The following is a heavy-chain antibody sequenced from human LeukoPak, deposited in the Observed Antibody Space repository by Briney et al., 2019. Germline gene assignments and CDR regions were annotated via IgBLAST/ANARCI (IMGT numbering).Heavy chain of an antibody. CDR1: GFNFRSYA. J-gene: IGHJ4*02. Sequence: GGSLRVSCAASGFNFRSYAMSWVRQAPGKGLEWVSTVTGGAVAAYYADSVRGRHTISRDNSKNTLYLQMNSLRAEDTAVYYCARDSPLKGYNSGWATNSFDFWGQGTLVTVSS. CDR2: VTGGAVAA. V-gene: IGHV3-23*01. CDR3: ARDSPLKGYNSGWATNSFDF. D-gene: IGHD6-19*01.